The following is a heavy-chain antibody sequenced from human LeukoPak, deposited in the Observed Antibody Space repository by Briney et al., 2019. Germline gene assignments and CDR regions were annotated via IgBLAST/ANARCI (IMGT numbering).Heavy chain of an antibody. CDR2: INTDGSDT. CDR3: ARDPSWLGYFDY. D-gene: IGHD3-22*01. J-gene: IGHJ4*02. CDR1: GLTFRAYY. Sequence: PGGSLRLSCAASGLTFRAYYMHWFRQGTGKGLVWVSRINTDGSDTTYADSVKGRFTVSRDNAKNTLYLQMNSLRAEDTAVYYCARDPSWLGYFDYWGRGTLVTVAS. V-gene: IGHV3-74*01.